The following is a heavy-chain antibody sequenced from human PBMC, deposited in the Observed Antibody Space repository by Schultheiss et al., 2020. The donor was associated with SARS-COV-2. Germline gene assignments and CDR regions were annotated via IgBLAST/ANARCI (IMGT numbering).Heavy chain of an antibody. D-gene: IGHD6-13*01. Sequence: SETLSLTCAVSGYSIRSGYYWGWIRQPPGKGLEWIGEINHSGSTNYNPSLKSRVTISVDTSKNQFSLKLSSVTAADTAVYYCASCIAAAGKNYWYFDLWGRGTLVTVSS. CDR2: INHSGST. V-gene: IGHV4-38-2*01. J-gene: IGHJ2*01. CDR1: GYSIRSGYY. CDR3: ASCIAAAGKNYWYFDL.